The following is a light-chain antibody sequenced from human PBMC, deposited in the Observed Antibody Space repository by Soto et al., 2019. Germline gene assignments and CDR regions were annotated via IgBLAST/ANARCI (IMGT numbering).Light chain of an antibody. J-gene: IGKJ5*01. CDR3: QQYGSSPIT. Sequence: EIVLTQSPATLSLSPGERATRSCRASQSVSSYLAWYQQKPGQAPRLLIYAASSRATGIPDRFSGSGSGTDFSLTISRLEPEDFAVYYCQQYGSSPITFGQGTRLEIK. V-gene: IGKV3-20*01. CDR2: AAS. CDR1: QSVSSY.